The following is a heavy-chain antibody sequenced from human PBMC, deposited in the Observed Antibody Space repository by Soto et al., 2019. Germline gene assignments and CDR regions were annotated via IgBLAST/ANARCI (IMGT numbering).Heavy chain of an antibody. V-gene: IGHV2-5*02. D-gene: IGHD3-9*01. CDR3: THSIRYFDWLPLYFDY. J-gene: IGHJ4*01. Sequence: QITLKESGPTLVKPTQTLTLTCTFSGFSLSTSGVGVGWIRQPPGKALEWLALIYWDDDKRYSPSLKSRLNIPKDTSKNQLVLTMTNMDPVDTATYYCTHSIRYFDWLPLYFDYWGHGTLVTDSS. CDR1: GFSLSTSGVG. CDR2: IYWDDDK.